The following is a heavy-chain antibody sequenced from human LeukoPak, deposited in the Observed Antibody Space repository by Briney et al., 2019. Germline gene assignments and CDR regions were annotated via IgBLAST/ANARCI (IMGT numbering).Heavy chain of an antibody. CDR1: GFTFSSYA. CDR3: AKPRMITFGGVIVPTTYYFDY. J-gene: IGHJ4*02. D-gene: IGHD3-16*02. V-gene: IGHV3-23*01. CDR2: ISGSGGST. Sequence: GGSLRLSCAASGFTFSSYAMSWVRQAPGKGLEWVSAISGSGGSTYYADSVKGRFTISRDNSKNTLYLQMNSLRAEDTAVYYCAKPRMITFGGVIVPTTYYFDYWGQGTLVTDSS.